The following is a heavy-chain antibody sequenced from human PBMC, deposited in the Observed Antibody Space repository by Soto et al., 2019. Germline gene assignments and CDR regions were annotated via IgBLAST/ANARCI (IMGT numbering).Heavy chain of an antibody. CDR1: GGSISSGGYY. CDR2: IYYSGST. J-gene: IGHJ4*02. Sequence: SETLSLTCTVSGGSISSGGYYWSWIRQHPGKGLEWIGYIYYSGSTYYNPSLKSRVTISVDTSKNQFSLKLSSVTAADTAVYYCARDDRDGYNPSGVYFDYWGQGTLVT. V-gene: IGHV4-31*03. CDR3: ARDDRDGYNPSGVYFDY. D-gene: IGHD5-12*01.